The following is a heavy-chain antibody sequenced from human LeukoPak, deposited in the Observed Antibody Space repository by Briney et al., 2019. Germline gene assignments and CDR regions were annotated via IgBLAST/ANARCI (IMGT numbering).Heavy chain of an antibody. D-gene: IGHD4-11*01. CDR1: GYTFTSYD. J-gene: IGHJ4*02. CDR2: MNPNSGNT. CDR3: ARVGDSEGYFDY. Sequence: ASVKVSCKASGYTFTSYDINWVRQATGQGLEWMGWMNPNSGNTGYAQKFQGRVTMTRNTSISTAYMELSSLRSEDTAVYYCARVGDSEGYFDYSGQGTLVTVSS. V-gene: IGHV1-8*01.